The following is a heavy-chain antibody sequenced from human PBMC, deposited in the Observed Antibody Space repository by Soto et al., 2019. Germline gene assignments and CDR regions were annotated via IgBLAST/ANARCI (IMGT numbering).Heavy chain of an antibody. CDR1: GGSFSGYY. D-gene: IGHD1-7*01. CDR3: ARGLELQGADGAFDI. CDR2: INHSGST. Sequence: PSETLSLTCAVYGGSFSGYYWSWIRQPPGKGLEWIGEINHSGSTNYNPSLKSRVTISVDTSKNQFSLKLSSVTAADTAVYYCARGLELQGADGAFDIWGQGTMVTVSS. V-gene: IGHV4-34*01. J-gene: IGHJ3*02.